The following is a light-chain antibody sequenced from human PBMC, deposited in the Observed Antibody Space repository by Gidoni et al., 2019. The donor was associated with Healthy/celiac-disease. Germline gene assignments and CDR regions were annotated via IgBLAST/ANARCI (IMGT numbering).Light chain of an antibody. Sequence: EIVMTQSPATLSVSPGERATLPCRASQSVSSNLAWYQQKPGQAPRLLIYGASTRATGIPARFSGSGSGTEFTLTISSLQSEDFAVYYCQQYNNWPPFTFXPXTKVDIK. CDR2: GAS. CDR3: QQYNNWPPFT. V-gene: IGKV3-15*01. CDR1: QSVSSN. J-gene: IGKJ3*01.